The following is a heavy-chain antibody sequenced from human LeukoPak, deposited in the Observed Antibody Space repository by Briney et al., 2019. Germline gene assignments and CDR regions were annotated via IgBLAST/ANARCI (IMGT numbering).Heavy chain of an antibody. Sequence: GGSLRLSCAASGFTFSSYGMHWVRQAPGKGLEWVAFIRYDGSNKYYADSVKGRFTISRDNSKNTLYLQMNSLRAEDTAVYYCARELAGHYYGSGSSFDYWGQGTLVTVSS. V-gene: IGHV3-30*02. CDR1: GFTFSSYG. J-gene: IGHJ4*02. D-gene: IGHD3-10*01. CDR3: ARELAGHYYGSGSSFDY. CDR2: IRYDGSNK.